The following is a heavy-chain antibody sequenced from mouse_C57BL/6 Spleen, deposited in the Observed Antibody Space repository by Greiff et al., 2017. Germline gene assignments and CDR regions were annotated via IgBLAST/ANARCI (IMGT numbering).Heavy chain of an antibody. J-gene: IGHJ2*01. CDR2: IDPSDSYT. CDR1: GYTFTSYW. CDR3: ARTYDGYYGY. D-gene: IGHD2-3*01. V-gene: IGHV1-69*01. Sequence: QVQLKQSGAELVMPGASVKLSCKASGYTFTSYWMHWVKQRPGQGLEWIGEIDPSDSYTNYNQKFKGKSTLTVDKSSSTAYMQLSSLTSEDSAVYYCARTYDGYYGYWGQGTTLTVSS.